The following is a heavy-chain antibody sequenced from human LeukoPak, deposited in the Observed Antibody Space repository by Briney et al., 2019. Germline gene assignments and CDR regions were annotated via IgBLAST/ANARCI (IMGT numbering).Heavy chain of an antibody. CDR3: ARELPHYYYYYMDV. CDR1: GGTFSSYA. J-gene: IGHJ6*03. CDR2: IIPIFGTA. V-gene: IGHV1-69*06. D-gene: IGHD1-26*01. Sequence: SMKVSCKASGGTFSSYAISWVRQAPGQGLEWMGGIIPIFGTANYAQKSQGRVTITADKSTSTAYMELSSLRSEDTAVYYCARELPHYYYYYMDVWGKGTTVTVSS.